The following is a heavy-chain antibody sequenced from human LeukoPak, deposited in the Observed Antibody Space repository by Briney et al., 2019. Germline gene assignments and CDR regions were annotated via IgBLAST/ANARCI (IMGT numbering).Heavy chain of an antibody. D-gene: IGHD3-22*01. J-gene: IGHJ4*02. Sequence: ASVKVSCKASGYTFTGYYMHWVRQAPGQGLEWMGWINPNSGGTNYAQKFQCRVTMTRDTSISTAYMELSRLRSDDTAVYYCARSDSSGFKNDYWGQGTLVTVSS. CDR2: INPNSGGT. V-gene: IGHV1-2*02. CDR3: ARSDSSGFKNDY. CDR1: GYTFTGYY.